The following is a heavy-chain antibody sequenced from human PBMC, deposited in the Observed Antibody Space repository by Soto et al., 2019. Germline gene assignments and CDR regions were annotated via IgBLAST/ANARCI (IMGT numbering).Heavy chain of an antibody. V-gene: IGHV4-39*01. CDR3: ARLRGQKLVLYYYDGMDV. CDR2: IYYSGST. J-gene: IGHJ6*04. Sequence: SDTLSLTCTVSCRTLSSSSYYWGLIRQPPGKGLQWIGSIYYSGSTYYNPSPKNRVTISVDTSKNQFSLKLSSVTAADTAVYYCARLRGQKLVLYYYDGMDVWGKGTTVT. CDR1: CRTLSSSSYY. D-gene: IGHD6-13*01.